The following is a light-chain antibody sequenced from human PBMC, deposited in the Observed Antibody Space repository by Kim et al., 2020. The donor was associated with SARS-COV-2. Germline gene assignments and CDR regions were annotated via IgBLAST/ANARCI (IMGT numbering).Light chain of an antibody. CDR2: WAS. CDR1: QSVLYSSNNKNY. CDR3: QQYYSTPYT. Sequence: EIVMTQSPDSLAVSLGERATINCKSSQSVLYSSNNKNYLAWYQQKPGQPPKLLIYWASTRESGVPDRFSGSGSGTDFTLTISSLQAEDVAVYYCQQYYSTPYTFGQGTKLEI. J-gene: IGKJ2*01. V-gene: IGKV4-1*01.